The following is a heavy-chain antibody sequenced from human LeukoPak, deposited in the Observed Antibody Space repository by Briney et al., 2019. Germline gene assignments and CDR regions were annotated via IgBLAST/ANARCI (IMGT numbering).Heavy chain of an antibody. J-gene: IGHJ4*02. Sequence: PGGSLRLSCAASGFTFSSYAMHWVRQAPGKGLEWVAVISYDGSNKYYADSVKGRFTISRDNSKNTLYLQMNSLRAEDTAVYYCARDSWHDYGGLFDYWGQGTLVTVSS. V-gene: IGHV3-30-3*01. CDR3: ARDSWHDYGGLFDY. CDR1: GFTFSSYA. CDR2: ISYDGSNK. D-gene: IGHD4-17*01.